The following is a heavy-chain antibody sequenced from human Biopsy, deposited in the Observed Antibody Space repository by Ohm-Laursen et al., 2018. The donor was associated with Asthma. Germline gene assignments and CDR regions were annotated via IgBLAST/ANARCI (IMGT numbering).Heavy chain of an antibody. D-gene: IGHD2-8*01. Sequence: RSLRLSCAVSGFTFSNYGMHWVRQVAGKGLDWVAVVTYDGISQYYAESVKGRFTISRDNSRNTLNLQMNSVRPDDTAAYFCARERAGVLGSYNGMDVWGPGTTVSVSS. CDR2: VTYDGISQ. CDR3: ARERAGVLGSYNGMDV. CDR1: GFTFSNYG. V-gene: IGHV3-30*03. J-gene: IGHJ6*02.